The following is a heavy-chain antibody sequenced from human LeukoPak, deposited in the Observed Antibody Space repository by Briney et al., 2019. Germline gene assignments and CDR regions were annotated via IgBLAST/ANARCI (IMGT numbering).Heavy chain of an antibody. CDR2: IFYTGST. D-gene: IGHD4-17*01. V-gene: IGHV4-39*07. J-gene: IGHJ4*02. CDR1: GGSISSSNYY. Sequence: SETLSLTCTVSGGSISSSNYYWGWIRQPPGKGLEWIGSIFYTGSTYYNPSLKSRVTISVDTSKNQFSLKLSSVTAADTAVYYCARWDDYGDYVDYWGQGTLVTVSS. CDR3: ARWDDYGDYVDY.